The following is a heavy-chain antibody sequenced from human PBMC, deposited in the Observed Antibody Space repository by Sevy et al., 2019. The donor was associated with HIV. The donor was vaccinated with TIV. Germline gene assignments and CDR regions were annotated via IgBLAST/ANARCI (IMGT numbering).Heavy chain of an antibody. J-gene: IGHJ6*03. V-gene: IGHV3-7*04. CDR1: GFTFSTYW. CDR2: IVQDGSQK. Sequence: GGSLRLSCAGSGFTFSTYWMSWVRQAPGKGLEWVANIVQDGSQKYYVDSVKGRFTISRDNAKNSLYLQMNSLTAEDSAVYYCAMDSVRHGDSPIVFPNCPGNYYYYRDVWGKGTTVTVSS. CDR3: AMDSVRHGDSPIVFPNCPGNYYYYRDV. D-gene: IGHD7-27*01.